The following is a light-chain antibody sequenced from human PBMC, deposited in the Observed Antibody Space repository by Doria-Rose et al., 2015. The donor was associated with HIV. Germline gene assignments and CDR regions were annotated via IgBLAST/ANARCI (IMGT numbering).Light chain of an antibody. V-gene: IGKV3-20*01. CDR3: HQYGTSWT. CDR1: QSFSSTY. J-gene: IGKJ1*01. CDR2: DGS. Sequence: TQSPGTLSLSPGERATLSCRASQSFSSTYLAWYQQKPGQAPSLLIYDGSTRATGIPDRCSASGSGTDFTLTIIRLEPEDFALYYCHQYGTSWTFGQGTKVEI.